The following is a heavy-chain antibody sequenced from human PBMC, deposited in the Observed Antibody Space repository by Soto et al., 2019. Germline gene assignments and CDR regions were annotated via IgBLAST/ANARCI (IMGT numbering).Heavy chain of an antibody. CDR1: GGCISIYY. Sequence: PSGTLSLTCAVSGGCISIYYWSWIRQPPGKGLEWIGYIYYSGSTNYNPSLKSRVTISVDTSKNQFSLKLSSVTAADTAVYYCARAEGGIAAAGLDYWGQGTLVTVSS. CDR3: ARAEGGIAAAGLDY. CDR2: IYYSGST. J-gene: IGHJ4*02. V-gene: IGHV4-59*01. D-gene: IGHD6-13*01.